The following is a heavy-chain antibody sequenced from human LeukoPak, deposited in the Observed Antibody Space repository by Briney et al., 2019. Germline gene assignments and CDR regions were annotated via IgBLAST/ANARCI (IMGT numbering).Heavy chain of an antibody. Sequence: SETLSLTCTVSGDSISSSSSYWGWIRQPPGKGLEWIGSIYYSGSTYYNTSLKSRVTISVDTSKNQFSLKLSSVTAADTAVYYCARGNYYYYYMDVWGKGTTVTISS. J-gene: IGHJ6*03. CDR1: GDSISSSSSY. CDR3: ARGNYYYYYMDV. V-gene: IGHV4-39*07. CDR2: IYYSGST.